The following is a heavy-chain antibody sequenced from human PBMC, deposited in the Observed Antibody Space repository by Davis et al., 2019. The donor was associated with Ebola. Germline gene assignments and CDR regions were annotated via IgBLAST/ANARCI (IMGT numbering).Heavy chain of an antibody. Sequence: SSVTVSCKASGGTFSSYGISWVRQAPGHGPDWTGGIIAVLGIPKYAQKFQGRVTITADESTSTSYMELSSLRSEDTAVYYCARNRYSDGSGYFFEQSHWGQGTLVTVSS. V-gene: IGHV1-69*10. J-gene: IGHJ4*02. CDR2: IIAVLGIP. CDR1: GGTFSSYG. D-gene: IGHD3-22*01. CDR3: ARNRYSDGSGYFFEQSH.